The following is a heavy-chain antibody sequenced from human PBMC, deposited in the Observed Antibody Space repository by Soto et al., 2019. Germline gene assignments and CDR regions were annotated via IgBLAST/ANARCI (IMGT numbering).Heavy chain of an antibody. CDR2: ITGTGGNT. CDR3: ARIRGYWYGLDV. J-gene: IGHJ6*02. CDR1: GCPLSTYG. V-gene: IGHV3-23*01. Sequence: EVQLLESGGGLVQPGGSLRLSCEASGCPLSTYGMTWVRQAPGKGLEWVSAITGTGGNTYYVDYVKGRFTSSRDNSKNMLYLQINSLRVEDTAVYYCARIRGYWYGLDVWGQRTTVTVSS.